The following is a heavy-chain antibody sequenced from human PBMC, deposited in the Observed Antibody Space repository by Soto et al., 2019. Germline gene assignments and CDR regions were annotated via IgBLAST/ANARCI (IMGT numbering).Heavy chain of an antibody. CDR2: ISYDGSNK. CDR1: GFTFSSYA. V-gene: IGHV3-30*14. CDR3: AREDGYRGGDAFDI. J-gene: IGHJ3*02. Sequence: PGGSLRLSCAASGFTFSSYAMHWVRQAPGKGLEWVAVISYDGSNKYYADSVKGRLTISRDNSKNTLYLQMNSLRAEDTAVYYCAREDGYRGGDAFDIWGQGTMVTVSS. D-gene: IGHD5-12*01.